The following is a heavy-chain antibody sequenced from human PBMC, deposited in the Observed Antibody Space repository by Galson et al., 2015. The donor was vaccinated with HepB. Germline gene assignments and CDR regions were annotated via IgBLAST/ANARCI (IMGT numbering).Heavy chain of an antibody. D-gene: IGHD3-22*01. Sequence: SLRLSCAASGFTVRSNYMSWVRQAPGKGLEWVSIIYSGGSTYYADSVKGRFTISRDNSKNTMYLQVNNLRAEDTAMYYCARAQMSMMIGYFDYWGQGILVTVSS. CDR1: GFTVRSNY. CDR2: IYSGGST. J-gene: IGHJ4*02. CDR3: ARAQMSMMIGYFDY. V-gene: IGHV3-53*01.